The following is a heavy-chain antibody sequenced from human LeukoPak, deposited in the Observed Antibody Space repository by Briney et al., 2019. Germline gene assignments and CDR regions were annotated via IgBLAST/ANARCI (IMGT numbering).Heavy chain of an antibody. J-gene: IGHJ4*02. CDR3: ARAGSHWHYVY. Sequence: PGGSLRLSCAASGFTFSSYSMNWVRQAPGKGLEWVSSISSSSSYVYYADSVKGRFTISRDNAKNSLYLQMNNLRVEDTAVYYCARAGSHWHYVYWGQGTVVTVSS. V-gene: IGHV3-21*01. D-gene: IGHD3-10*01. CDR1: GFTFSSYS. CDR2: ISSSSSYV.